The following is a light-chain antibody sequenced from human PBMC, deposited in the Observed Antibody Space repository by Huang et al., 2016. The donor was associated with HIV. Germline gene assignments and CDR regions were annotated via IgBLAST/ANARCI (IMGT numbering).Light chain of an antibody. CDR3: QQYNYRRT. Sequence: DIVMTQSPATLSVSPGERATLSCRASQNVRSNLAWYRQNPGQAPRLLIYGASTRATGIPARFSGSGSGTEFTITISSLQSEDFAVYFCQQYNYRRTFGQGTKVEIK. CDR2: GAS. V-gene: IGKV3-15*01. J-gene: IGKJ1*01. CDR1: QNVRSN.